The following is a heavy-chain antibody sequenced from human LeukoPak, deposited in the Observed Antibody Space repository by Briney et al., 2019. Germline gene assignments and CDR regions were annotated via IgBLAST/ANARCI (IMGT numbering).Heavy chain of an antibody. Sequence: SETLSLTCAVYGESFSGYYWSWIRQPPGKRLEWIGEIYHRGSTNYNPSLKGRVTISLATSKNQFSLKLSSVTAADTAVYYCARQNSGWFDPWGQGTPVTVSS. D-gene: IGHD6-25*01. CDR1: GESFSGYY. CDR2: IYHRGST. CDR3: ARQNSGWFDP. V-gene: IGHV4-34*01. J-gene: IGHJ5*02.